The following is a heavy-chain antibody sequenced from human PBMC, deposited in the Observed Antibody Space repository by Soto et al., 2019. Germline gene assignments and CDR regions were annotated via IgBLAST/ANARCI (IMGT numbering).Heavy chain of an antibody. V-gene: IGHV3-23*01. CDR3: AKDWGSGWFRAYFDN. CDR2: ITGRGDRT. D-gene: IGHD6-19*01. J-gene: IGHJ4*02. Sequence: PGGSLRLSCEVFGFTFDTYGMSWVRQAPGKGLEWVAAITGRGDRTDYADSVKGRFTISRDNSNNTLYLKMNSLRAEDTAVYYCAKDWGSGWFRAYFDNWGQGTQVTVSS. CDR1: GFTFDTYG.